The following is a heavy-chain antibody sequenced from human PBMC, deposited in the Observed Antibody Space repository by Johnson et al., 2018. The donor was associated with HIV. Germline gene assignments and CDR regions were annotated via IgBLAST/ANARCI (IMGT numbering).Heavy chain of an antibody. CDR2: IYSGGST. Sequence: VQLVESGGSVVRPGGSLRLSCAASGFTFSSYAMSWVRQAPGTGLEWVSVIYSGGSTFYADSVKGRFTISRDNSKNPLYLQMNSLRAEDTAVYYCARDRGQWLLGMSDAFDIWGQGTMVTVSS. CDR1: GFTFSSYA. CDR3: ARDRGQWLLGMSDAFDI. J-gene: IGHJ3*02. D-gene: IGHD3-22*01. V-gene: IGHV3-66*01.